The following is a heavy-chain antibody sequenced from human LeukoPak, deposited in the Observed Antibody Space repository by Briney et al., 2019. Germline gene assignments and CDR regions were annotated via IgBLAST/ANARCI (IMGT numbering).Heavy chain of an antibody. V-gene: IGHV3-20*04. J-gene: IGHJ6*03. CDR3: ARDGDYGTYYYYMDV. CDR1: GFTFDDYG. CDR2: INWNGGST. D-gene: IGHD4-17*01. Sequence: GGSLRPSCAASGFTFDDYGMSWVRQAPGKGLEWVSGINWNGGSTGYADSAKGRFTISRDNAKNSLYLQMNSLRAEDTALYYCARDGDYGTYYYYMDVWGKGTTVTVSS.